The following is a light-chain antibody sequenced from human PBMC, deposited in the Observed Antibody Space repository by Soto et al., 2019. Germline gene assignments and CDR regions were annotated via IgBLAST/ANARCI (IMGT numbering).Light chain of an antibody. V-gene: IGKV3-15*01. J-gene: IGKJ4*01. Sequence: EIVMSQSPATLSVSPGERATLSCRASQSVSAKLAWYQQKPGQAPRLLIYGASTRATGIPARFSGSGSGTEFTLTISSLQSEDSAVYYCQQYNNWPLTFGGGTKV. CDR1: QSVSAK. CDR3: QQYNNWPLT. CDR2: GAS.